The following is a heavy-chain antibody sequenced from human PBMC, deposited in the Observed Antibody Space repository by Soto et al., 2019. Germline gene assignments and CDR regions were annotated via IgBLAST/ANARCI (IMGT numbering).Heavy chain of an antibody. V-gene: IGHV3-23*01. D-gene: IGHD3-3*01. Sequence: GSLRLSCAASVFSFSSHAMSWVRRAPGKGLEWVSRISGNGDSTYYADSVKGRFTISRDNSKNTLDLQMNSRRCEDTAVYYCTRDVYDFWFSYLDDYFMDIWGQGATVTVSS. CDR2: ISGNGDST. CDR1: VFSFSSHA. CDR3: TRDVYDFWFSYLDDYFMDI. J-gene: IGHJ6*02.